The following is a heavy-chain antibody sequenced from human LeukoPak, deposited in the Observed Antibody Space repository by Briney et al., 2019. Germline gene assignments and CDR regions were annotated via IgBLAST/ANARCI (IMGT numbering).Heavy chain of an antibody. CDR1: GFTFSTYE. V-gene: IGHV3-48*03. D-gene: IGHD6-25*01. J-gene: IGHJ4*02. CDR3: ARDGDLTPAVPFDY. CDR2: ISSSGNTM. Sequence: GGSLRLSSAASGFTFSTYEMNWVRQAPGKGREWVSYISSSGNTMYYADSVKGRFTISRDNAKHSLYLQMNSLRAEDTALYYCARDGDLTPAVPFDYWGQGTMVTVSS.